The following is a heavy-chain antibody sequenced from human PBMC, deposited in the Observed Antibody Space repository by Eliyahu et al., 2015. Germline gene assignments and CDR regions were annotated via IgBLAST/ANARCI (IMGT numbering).Heavy chain of an antibody. J-gene: IGHJ5*02. Sequence: QLQLQESGPGLVKPSETLXLTCTVSGGSXSXXSYYWGWIXQPPGKGLXWIGSIHYSGSTYYNPSLKSRVTISVDTSKNQFSLKLSAVTAADTAVYYCARQGITMVRGVILGFDPWGQGTLVTVSS. CDR3: ARQGITMVRGVILGFDP. CDR1: GGSXSXXSYY. V-gene: IGHV4-39*01. CDR2: IHYSGST. D-gene: IGHD3-10*01.